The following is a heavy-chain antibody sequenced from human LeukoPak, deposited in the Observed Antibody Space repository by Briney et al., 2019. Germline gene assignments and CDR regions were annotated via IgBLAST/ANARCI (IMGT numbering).Heavy chain of an antibody. J-gene: IGHJ4*02. Sequence: GGSLRLSCAASGFTFSSYSMNRVRQAPGKGLEWVSYISSSSSTIYYADSVKGRFTISRDNAKNSLYLQMNSLRAEDTAVYYCASLSGDRRGDYWGQGTLVTVSS. D-gene: IGHD2-21*02. CDR3: ASLSGDRRGDY. CDR1: GFTFSSYS. CDR2: ISSSSSTI. V-gene: IGHV3-48*01.